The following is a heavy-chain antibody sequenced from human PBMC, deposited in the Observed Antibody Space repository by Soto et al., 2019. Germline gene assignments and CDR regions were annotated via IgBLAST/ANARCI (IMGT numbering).Heavy chain of an antibody. V-gene: IGHV4-39*01. J-gene: IGHJ3*02. Sequence: SETLSLTCTVSGGSISSSSYYWGWIRQPPGKGLEWIGSIYYSGSTYYNPSLKSRVTISVDTSKNQFSLKLSSVTAADTAVYYCAKGEKLLFGAFDIWGQGTMVTVSS. CDR2: IYYSGST. CDR1: GGSISSSSYY. D-gene: IGHD2-2*01. CDR3: AKGEKLLFGAFDI.